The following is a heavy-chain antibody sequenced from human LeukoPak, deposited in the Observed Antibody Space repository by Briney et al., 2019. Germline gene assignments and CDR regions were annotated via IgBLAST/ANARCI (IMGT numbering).Heavy chain of an antibody. D-gene: IGHD1-26*01. Sequence: PGGSLRLSCAASGFTFSSYGMHWVRQAPGKGLEWVAVIWYDGSNKYYADSVKGRFTISRDNSKNTLYLQVNSLRAEDTAVYYRARGGSGSHPKELGAFDIWGQGTMVTVSS. J-gene: IGHJ3*02. V-gene: IGHV3-33*01. CDR2: IWYDGSNK. CDR1: GFTFSSYG. CDR3: ARGGSGSHPKELGAFDI.